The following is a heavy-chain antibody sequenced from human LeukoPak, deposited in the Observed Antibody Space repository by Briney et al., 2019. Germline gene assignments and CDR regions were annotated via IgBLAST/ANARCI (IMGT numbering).Heavy chain of an antibody. CDR3: ARGGYDFWSGYYTGFDY. CDR1: GYTFTSYD. D-gene: IGHD3-3*01. CDR2: MNPNSGNT. J-gene: IGHJ4*02. Sequence: ASVKVSCKASGYTFTSYDINWVRQATGQGLEWMGWMNPNSGNTGYAQKFQGRVTITRNTSISTAYMELSSLRSEDTAVYYCARGGYDFWSGYYTGFDYWGQGTLVTVSS. V-gene: IGHV1-8*03.